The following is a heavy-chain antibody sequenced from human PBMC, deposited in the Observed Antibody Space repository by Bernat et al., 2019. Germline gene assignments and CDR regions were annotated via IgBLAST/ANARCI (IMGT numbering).Heavy chain of an antibody. J-gene: IGHJ4*02. Sequence: EVQLVESGGGLVQPGGSLRLSCAASGFTFSSYTMSWVRQAPGKGLEYVSGISGSGGSPSYADSVKGRFTISRDNSKNTLYLQMNSLRAEDTAVYYCAKDFNWDDGYWCQGTLVTVSS. CDR2: ISGSGGSP. D-gene: IGHD1-1*01. V-gene: IGHV3-23*04. CDR3: AKDFNWDDGY. CDR1: GFTFSSYT.